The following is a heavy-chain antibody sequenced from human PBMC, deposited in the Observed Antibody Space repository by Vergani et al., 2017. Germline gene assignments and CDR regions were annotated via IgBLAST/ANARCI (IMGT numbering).Heavy chain of an antibody. J-gene: IGHJ4*02. D-gene: IGHD6-13*01. Sequence: QVQLQESGPGLVKPSQTLSLTCTVSGGSISSGDYYWSWIRQPPGKGLEWIGHIYYSGSTYYNPSLKSRVTISVDTSKNQFSLKLSSVTAADTAVYYCARGIAAAGRRGSFDYWGQGTLVTVSS. V-gene: IGHV4-30-4*08. CDR2: IYYSGST. CDR1: GGSISSGDYY. CDR3: ARGIAAAGRRGSFDY.